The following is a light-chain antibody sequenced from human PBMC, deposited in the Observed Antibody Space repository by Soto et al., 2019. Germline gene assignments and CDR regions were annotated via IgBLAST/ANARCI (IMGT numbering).Light chain of an antibody. CDR2: GAS. CDR1: QSVSSS. CDR3: QQYNDWPRT. J-gene: IGKJ1*01. V-gene: IGKV3-15*01. Sequence: EIMMTQSPATLSVSPGERATLSCRASQSVSSSLAWYQQKPGQAPRLLIYGASTRATGIPARFSGSGSGTEFTLTISSLLSEDFAVYYCQQYNDWPRTFGQGTKVDIK.